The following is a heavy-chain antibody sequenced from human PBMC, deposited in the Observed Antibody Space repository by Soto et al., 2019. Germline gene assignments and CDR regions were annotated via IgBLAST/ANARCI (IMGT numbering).Heavy chain of an antibody. D-gene: IGHD3-16*01. J-gene: IGHJ6*02. CDR1: GYTFTNYG. CDR2: INGYNGNT. Sequence: QVQLVQSGDEVKKPGASVKVSCKASGYTFTNYGISWVRQAPGQGLEWMGWINGYNGNTVYTQKSQGRLTMTADTSTATGYMELRSLRSDDTGVYYCVREGEGVYYYCGMDVWGQGTTVIVSS. V-gene: IGHV1-18*01. CDR3: VREGEGVYYYCGMDV.